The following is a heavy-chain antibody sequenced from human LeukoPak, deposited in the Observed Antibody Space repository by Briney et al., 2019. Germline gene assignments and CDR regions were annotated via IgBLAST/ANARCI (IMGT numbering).Heavy chain of an antibody. Sequence: PGGSLRLSCAASGFTFSSYWMHWVRQAPGKGLVWVSRINSDGSSTSYADSAKGRFTISRDNAKNTLYLQMNSLRAEDTAVYYCARVSGYYYDSSGYNWFDPWGQGTLVTVSS. D-gene: IGHD3-22*01. V-gene: IGHV3-74*01. CDR1: GFTFSSYW. J-gene: IGHJ5*02. CDR3: ARVSGYYYDSSGYNWFDP. CDR2: INSDGSST.